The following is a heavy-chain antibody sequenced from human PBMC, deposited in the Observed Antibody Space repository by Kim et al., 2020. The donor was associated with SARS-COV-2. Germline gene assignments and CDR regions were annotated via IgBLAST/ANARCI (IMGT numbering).Heavy chain of an antibody. CDR2: ISGNGAVT. J-gene: IGHJ4*02. CDR3: AKRGSSWYFDY. V-gene: IGHV3-23*01. CDR1: GFTFSSYA. Sequence: GGSLRLSCAASGFTFSSYAMTWVRQAPGKGLQWVSAISGNGAVTYYADSVKGRFTISRDNSKNTLYLQMNSLRAEDTAVYYCAKRGSSWYFDYWGQGTLVTVSS. D-gene: IGHD6-13*01.